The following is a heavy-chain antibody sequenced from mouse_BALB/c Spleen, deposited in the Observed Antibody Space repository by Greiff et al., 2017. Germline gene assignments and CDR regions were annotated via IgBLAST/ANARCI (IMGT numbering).Heavy chain of an antibody. V-gene: IGHV1-82*01. CDR1: GYAFSSSW. J-gene: IGHJ2*01. Sequence: QVQLQQSGPELVKPGASVKISCKASGYAFSSSWMNWVKQRPGQGLEWIGRIYPGDGDTNYNGKFKGKATLTADKSSSTAYMQLSSLTSVDSAVYFCARNDYECFDYWGQGTTLTVSS. CDR3: ARNDYECFDY. CDR2: IYPGDGDT. D-gene: IGHD2-4*01.